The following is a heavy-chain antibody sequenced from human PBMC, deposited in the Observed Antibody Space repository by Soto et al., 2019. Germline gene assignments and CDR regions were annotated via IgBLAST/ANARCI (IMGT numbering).Heavy chain of an antibody. V-gene: IGHV1-18*01. CDR2: ISPYDDDT. CDR1: GYTFSSYG. Sequence: QAQLVQSGPEVKKPGASVKVSCKASGYTFSSYGISWVRQAPGQGLEWLGWISPYDDDTKYAQNLQGRVRMTTDTSTRTVYMDLRSLSSDDTAIYYCARGGYYDSSGSRNYHYYGMDVWGQGTTVTVSS. CDR3: ARGGYYDSSGSRNYHYYGMDV. J-gene: IGHJ6*02. D-gene: IGHD3-22*01.